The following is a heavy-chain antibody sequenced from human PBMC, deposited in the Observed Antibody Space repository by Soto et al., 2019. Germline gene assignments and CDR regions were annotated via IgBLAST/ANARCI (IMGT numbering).Heavy chain of an antibody. D-gene: IGHD4-17*01. CDR1: GFTFSNYW. Sequence: EVQLVESGGGLVQPGGSLRLSCADSGFTFSNYWMNWVRQAPGKGLEWVANIRQDGGEIYYVDSVKGRFTISRDNTKNSLYLQMNGLRAEDTAVYYCARGADYGAQFQHWGQGTLVTVSS. CDR3: ARGADYGAQFQH. J-gene: IGHJ1*01. V-gene: IGHV3-7*01. CDR2: IRQDGGEI.